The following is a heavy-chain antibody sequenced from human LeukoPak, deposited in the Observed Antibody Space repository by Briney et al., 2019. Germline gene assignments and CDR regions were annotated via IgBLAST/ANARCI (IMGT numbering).Heavy chain of an antibody. CDR1: GGSFSGYY. CDR3: ARSPEAIXYPNWFDP. D-gene: IGHD2-21*01. CDR2: INHSGST. Sequence: SETLSLTCAVYGGSFSGYYWSWIRQPPGEGLEWIGEINHSGSTNYNPSLKSRVTISVDTSKNQFSLKLSSVTAADTAVYYCARSPEAIXYPNWFDPWGQGTLVTVSS. V-gene: IGHV4-34*01. J-gene: IGHJ5*02.